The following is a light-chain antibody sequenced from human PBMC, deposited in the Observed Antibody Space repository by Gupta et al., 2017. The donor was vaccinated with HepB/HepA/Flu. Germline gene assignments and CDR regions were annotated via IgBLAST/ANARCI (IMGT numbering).Light chain of an antibody. CDR1: QTISSW. J-gene: IGKJ5*01. CDR2: TAS. V-gene: IGKV1-5*03. Sequence: DIQMTQSPSTLSASVGDRVTITCRASQTISSWLAWYQQKPGKAPKFLIYTASSLESGVPARFSGSGSGTEFTLTISRLQPEDFATYYCQQDSSYPPTFGQGTLMEIK. CDR3: QQDSSYPPT.